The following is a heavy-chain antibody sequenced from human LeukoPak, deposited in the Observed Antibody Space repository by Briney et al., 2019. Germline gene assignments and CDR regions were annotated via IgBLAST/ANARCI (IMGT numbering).Heavy chain of an antibody. CDR2: TYYRSKWYN. CDR3: ATGSLFGGSYGCDY. J-gene: IGHJ4*02. Sequence: SQTLSLTWAIAGDCVSSNSAAWNWISQSPSRGLEWLGRTYYRSKWYNDYAVSVKSRINMNPDTSNIQFSLQLNSVSPEETAVYYCATGSLFGGSYGCDYWGQGNLVTVSS. V-gene: IGHV6-1*01. D-gene: IGHD1-26*01. CDR1: GDCVSSNSAA.